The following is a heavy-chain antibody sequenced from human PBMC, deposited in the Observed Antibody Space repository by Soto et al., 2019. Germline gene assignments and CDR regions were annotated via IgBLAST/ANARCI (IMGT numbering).Heavy chain of an antibody. CDR1: VYTFTSYG. D-gene: IGHD5-18*01. Sequence: GASVKVSCKASVYTFTSYGISWVRQAPGQGLEWMGWISAYNGNTNYAQKLQGRVTMTTDTSTSTAYMELRSLRSDDTAVYYCARDGRDTAMAGSRGGDYWGQGTLVTVSS. J-gene: IGHJ4*02. V-gene: IGHV1-18*01. CDR2: ISAYNGNT. CDR3: ARDGRDTAMAGSRGGDY.